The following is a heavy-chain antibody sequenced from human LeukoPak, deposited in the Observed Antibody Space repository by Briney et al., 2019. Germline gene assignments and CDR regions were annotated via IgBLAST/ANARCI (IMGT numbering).Heavy chain of an antibody. V-gene: IGHV4-59*01. J-gene: IGHJ4*02. D-gene: IGHD6-13*01. CDR1: GGSISSYY. Sequence: PSETLSLTCTVSGGSISSYYWSWIRQPPGKGLEWIGYIYYSGSTNYNPSLKSRVTISVDTSKNQFSLKLSSVTAADTAVYYCARVNVIAAAGPHFDYWGQGTLVTVSS. CDR3: ARVNVIAAAGPHFDY. CDR2: IYYSGST.